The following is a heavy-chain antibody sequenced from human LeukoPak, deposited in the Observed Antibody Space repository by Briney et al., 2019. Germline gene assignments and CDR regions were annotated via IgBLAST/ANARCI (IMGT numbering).Heavy chain of an antibody. J-gene: IGHJ5*02. CDR2: INPNSGGT. Sequence: GASVTVSCKASVYTFTRYYMHWVRQAPGQGLEWMGWINPNSGGTNYAQKLQGRVTMTRDTSISTAYMELSRLRSDDTAVYYCARDRVTIFGVLYNWFDPWGQGTLVTVSS. CDR3: ARDRVTIFGVLYNWFDP. CDR1: VYTFTRYY. D-gene: IGHD3-3*01. V-gene: IGHV1-2*02.